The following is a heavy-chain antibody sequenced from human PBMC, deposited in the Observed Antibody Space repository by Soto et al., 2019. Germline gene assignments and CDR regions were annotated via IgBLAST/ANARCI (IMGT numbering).Heavy chain of an antibody. V-gene: IGHV3-30*18. J-gene: IGHJ4*02. Sequence: QVQLVESGGGVVQPGRSLRLSCAASGFTFSSYGMHWVRQAPGKGLEWVAVISYDGSNKYYADSVKGRFTISRDNSKNKQKQQMNSQKATETAVYYCAKASVGHTAMDQWGEQTL. CDR1: GFTFSSYG. CDR3: AKASVGHTAMDQ. CDR2: ISYDGSNK. D-gene: IGHD5-18*01.